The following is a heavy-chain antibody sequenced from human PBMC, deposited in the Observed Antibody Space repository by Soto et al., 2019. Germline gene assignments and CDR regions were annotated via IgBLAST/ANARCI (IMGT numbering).Heavy chain of an antibody. V-gene: IGHV3-23*01. CDR1: GFTFSTYA. Sequence: GGSLRLSCAASGFTFSTYAMGWVRQAPGKGLEWVSSISGTLSTYYADSVKGQFTISRDNSKNMLYLQINSLRPDDTAVYFCTKGYSTGWSEGYFDYWGQGALVTVS. CDR3: TKGYSTGWSEGYFDY. CDR2: ISGTLST. J-gene: IGHJ4*02. D-gene: IGHD6-19*01.